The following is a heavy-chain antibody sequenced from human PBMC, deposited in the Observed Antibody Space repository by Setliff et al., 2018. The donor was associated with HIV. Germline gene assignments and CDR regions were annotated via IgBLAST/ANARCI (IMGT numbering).Heavy chain of an antibody. D-gene: IGHD2-8*02. CDR3: AKDFGNTGVFDD. CDR1: GFTFTTYA. CDR2: IWSDGNK. V-gene: IGHV3-30*04. Sequence: LRLSCAASGFTFTTYAMHWVRQAPGKGLEWVAVIWSDGNKYYADSVKGRFTISRDISKNTRYLQMNSLRAEDTAVYYCAKDFGNTGVFDDWGQGTLVTVSS. J-gene: IGHJ4*02.